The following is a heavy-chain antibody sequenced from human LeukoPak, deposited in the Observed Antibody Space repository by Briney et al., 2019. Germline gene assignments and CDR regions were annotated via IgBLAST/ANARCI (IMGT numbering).Heavy chain of an antibody. V-gene: IGHV3-30-3*01. CDR2: ISYDGSNK. D-gene: IGHD3-22*01. J-gene: IGHJ4*02. CDR1: GFTFSSYA. CDR3: ARGAYYCDSSGYY. Sequence: GGSLRLSCAASGFTFSSYAMHWVRQAPGKGLEWVAVISYDGSNKYYADSVKGRFTTSRDNSKNTLYLQMNSLRAEDTAVYYCARGAYYCDSSGYYWGQGTLVTVSS.